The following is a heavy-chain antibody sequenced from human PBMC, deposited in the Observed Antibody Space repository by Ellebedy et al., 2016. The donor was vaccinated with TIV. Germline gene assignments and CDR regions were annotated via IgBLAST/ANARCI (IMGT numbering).Heavy chain of an antibody. Sequence: SETLSLTCTVSGDFLSSSDYYRAWIRQPPGKGLEWIGSIYYSGSTYYNPSLRSRVTISVDTSKRQFSLDLSSVTAADTAVYYCARDLRPTDTAFYYYGMDVWGQGTTVTVSS. CDR2: IYYSGST. CDR1: GDFLSSSDYY. V-gene: IGHV4-39*07. D-gene: IGHD5-18*01. CDR3: ARDLRPTDTAFYYYGMDV. J-gene: IGHJ6*02.